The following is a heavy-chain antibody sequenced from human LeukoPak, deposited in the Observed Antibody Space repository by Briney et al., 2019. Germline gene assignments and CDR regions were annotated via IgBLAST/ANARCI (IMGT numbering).Heavy chain of an antibody. D-gene: IGHD4-17*01. J-gene: IGHJ4*02. CDR1: GGFISSYY. Sequence: PSETLSLTCTGSGGFISSYYWSWIRQPAGKGLEWIGYIYYSGRTNYNPSLKSRVTISVDTSKNQFSLKLSSVTAADTAVYYCATSDYGKTDYWGQGTLVTVSS. V-gene: IGHV4-59*01. CDR2: IYYSGRT. CDR3: ATSDYGKTDY.